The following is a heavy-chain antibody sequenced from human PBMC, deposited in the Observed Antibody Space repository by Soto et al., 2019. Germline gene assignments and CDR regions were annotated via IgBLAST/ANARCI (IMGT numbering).Heavy chain of an antibody. CDR1: GFTVSSNY. J-gene: IGHJ6*02. CDR3: AREVGDCSGGSCCCYYYGMDV. Sequence: PGGSLRLSCAASGFTVSSNYMSWVRQAPGKGLEWVSVIYSGGSTSYSDSVKGRFTISRDNSKNTLYLQMNSLRAEDTAVYYCAREVGDCSGGSCCCYYYGMDVWGQGTTVTVSS. D-gene: IGHD2-15*01. CDR2: IYSGGST. V-gene: IGHV3-53*01.